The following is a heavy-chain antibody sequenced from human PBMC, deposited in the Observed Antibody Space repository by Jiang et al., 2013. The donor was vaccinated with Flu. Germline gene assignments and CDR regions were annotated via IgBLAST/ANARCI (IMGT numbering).Heavy chain of an antibody. Sequence: IFGTANYAQKFQGRVTITADESTSTAYMELSSLRSEDTAVYYCAREVAGDSSGTPGFDYWGQGTLVTVSS. D-gene: IGHD3-22*01. CDR2: IFGTA. V-gene: IGHV1-69*01. CDR3: AREVAGDSSGTPGFDY. J-gene: IGHJ4*02.